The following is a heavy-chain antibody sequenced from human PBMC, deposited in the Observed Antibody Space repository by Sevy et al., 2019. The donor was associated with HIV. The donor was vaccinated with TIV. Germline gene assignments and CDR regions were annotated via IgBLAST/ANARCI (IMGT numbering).Heavy chain of an antibody. V-gene: IGHV3-72*01. CDR3: ARVVVGNYGEYDY. D-gene: IGHD3-10*01. J-gene: IGHJ4*02. Sequence: EGSLRLSCAASGFTFRDHYMDWVRQAPGKGLEWVGRATNSANNYATHYAASVRGRFTILRDDSKNSMFLEVNSLKTEDTAVYYCARVVVGNYGEYDYWGQGTLVTVSS. CDR2: ATNSANNYAT. CDR1: GFTFRDHY.